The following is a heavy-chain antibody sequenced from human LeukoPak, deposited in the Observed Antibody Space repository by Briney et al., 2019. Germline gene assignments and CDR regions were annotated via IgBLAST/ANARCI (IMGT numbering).Heavy chain of an antibody. J-gene: IGHJ4*02. CDR1: GFTFSSYG. Sequence: GGSLRLSCAAHGFTFSSYGMHWVRQAPGKGLEWEAVISYDGSNKYYADCVKDPFTIYRDNSKNTLYLQMNSLRAEDTAVYYCAKVELALGGGQVDDYWGQGNLVTVSS. V-gene: IGHV3-30*18. CDR2: ISYDGSNK. D-gene: IGHD1-26*01. CDR3: AKVELALGGGQVDDY.